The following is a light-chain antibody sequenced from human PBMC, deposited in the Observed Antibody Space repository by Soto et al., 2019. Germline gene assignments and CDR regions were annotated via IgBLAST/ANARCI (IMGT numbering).Light chain of an antibody. Sequence: QSALTQPASVSGSPGQSITISCTGTSSDVGGYNYVSWYQQHPGKAPKLMIYDVSTRPSGVSNRFSGSKSGNTASLTISGLQAEDEADYYCSSYTSSRTLLYVFGTGTKVT. CDR3: SSYTSSRTLLYV. J-gene: IGLJ1*01. V-gene: IGLV2-14*01. CDR2: DVS. CDR1: SSDVGGYNY.